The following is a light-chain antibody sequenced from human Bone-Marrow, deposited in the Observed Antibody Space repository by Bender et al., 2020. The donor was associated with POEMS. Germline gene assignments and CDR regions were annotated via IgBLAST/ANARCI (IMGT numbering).Light chain of an antibody. CDR1: SRDISDYNR. V-gene: IGLV2-18*01. J-gene: IGLJ3*02. Sequence: QSVLTQPPSVSGSPGQSVTISCTGTSRDISDYNRVSWYHQSPGTAPRLVMSQVTDRPSGVPIRFSGSKSGNTASLTISGLQFEDEGDYYCSLYIATSATWVFGGGTKLTV. CDR2: QVT. CDR3: SLYIATSATWV.